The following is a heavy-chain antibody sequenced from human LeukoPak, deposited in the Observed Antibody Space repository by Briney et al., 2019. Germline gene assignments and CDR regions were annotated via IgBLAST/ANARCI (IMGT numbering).Heavy chain of an antibody. CDR2: ISPYNGNT. D-gene: IGHD4-17*01. CDR3: ARLGGWAYRDYLQEAFDY. Sequence: ASVKVSCKSSGYTFTNCGISWVRQAPGQGLELMGGISPYNGNTNYAQKVQGRVTMTTDTSTSTVYMELRSLRSDDTAAYYCARLGGWAYRDYLQEAFDYWGQGTLVTVSS. J-gene: IGHJ4*02. CDR1: GYTFTNCG. V-gene: IGHV1-18*01.